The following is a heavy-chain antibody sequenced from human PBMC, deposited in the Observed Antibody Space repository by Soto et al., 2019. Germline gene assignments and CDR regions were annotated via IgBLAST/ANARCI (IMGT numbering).Heavy chain of an antibody. D-gene: IGHD3-9*01. J-gene: IGHJ6*02. V-gene: IGHV3-23*01. CDR2: INSSGGTT. CDR1: GFTFNKYG. CDR3: ATGPYISEKYNGMDV. Sequence: EGSLRLSCAASGFTFNKYGMTWVRQAPGKGLEWVSVINSSGGTTYYADSVKGRFTISRDNSKNTLYLRMNSLRAEDTAVYYCATGPYISEKYNGMDVWGQGTTVTVSS.